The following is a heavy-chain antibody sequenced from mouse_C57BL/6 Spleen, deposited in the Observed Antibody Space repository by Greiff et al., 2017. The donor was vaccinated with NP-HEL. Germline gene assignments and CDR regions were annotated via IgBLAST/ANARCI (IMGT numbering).Heavy chain of an antibody. CDR3: ARSGFYYSNFLLDY. J-gene: IGHJ2*01. D-gene: IGHD2-5*01. CDR2: IDPANGNT. V-gene: IGHV14-3*01. CDR1: GFTIKNTY. Sequence: VQLQQSVAELVRPGASVKLSCTASGFTIKNTYMHWVKQRPEQGLEWIGRIDPANGNTKYAPKFQGKATITADTSSNTAYLQLSSLTSEDTAIYYCARSGFYYSNFLLDYWGQGTTLTVSS.